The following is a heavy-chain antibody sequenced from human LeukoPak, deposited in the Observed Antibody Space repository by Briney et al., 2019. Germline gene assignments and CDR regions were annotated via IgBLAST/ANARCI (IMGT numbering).Heavy chain of an antibody. CDR3: AHLTTSAYYYDY. V-gene: IGHV2-5*01. CDR1: GFSVSSSGVA. J-gene: IGHJ4*02. Sequence: SGPTRVNPTETLTLTCTCSGFSVSSSGVAVGWIREPPGKALEWLGHIYWNDDDRYSTSLRSRLTITRDTSENQVVLTMTNMDPGDTATYYCAHLTTSAYYYDYWGQGTLVTVSS. D-gene: IGHD1-1*01. CDR2: IYWNDDD.